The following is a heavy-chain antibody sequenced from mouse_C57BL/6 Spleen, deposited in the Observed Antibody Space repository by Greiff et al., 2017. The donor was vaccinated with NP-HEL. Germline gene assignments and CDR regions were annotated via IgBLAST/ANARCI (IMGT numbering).Heavy chain of an antibody. V-gene: IGHV5-6*01. CDR3: ARHMNYDYEESAMDY. Sequence: EVQVVESGGDLVKPGGSLKLSCAASGFTFSSYGMSWVRQTPDKRLEWVATISSGGSYTYYPDSVKGRFTISRDNAKNTLYLQMSSLKSEDTAMYYCARHMNYDYEESAMDYWGQGTSVTVSS. CDR2: ISSGGSYT. J-gene: IGHJ4*01. CDR1: GFTFSSYG. D-gene: IGHD2-4*01.